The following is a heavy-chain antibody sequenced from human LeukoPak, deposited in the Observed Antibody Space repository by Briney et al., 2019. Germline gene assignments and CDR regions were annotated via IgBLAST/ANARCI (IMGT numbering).Heavy chain of an antibody. J-gene: IGHJ5*02. Sequence: SETLSLTCTVSGGSISSSRYYWGWIHQPPGKGLEWFGSIYYSGSTYYNPSLKSRVTISVDTSKNQFSLKLSSVTAADTAVYYCARVGSDNWFDPWGQGTLVTVSS. CDR2: IYYSGST. CDR1: GGSISSSRYY. V-gene: IGHV4-39*07. D-gene: IGHD3-10*01. CDR3: ARVGSDNWFDP.